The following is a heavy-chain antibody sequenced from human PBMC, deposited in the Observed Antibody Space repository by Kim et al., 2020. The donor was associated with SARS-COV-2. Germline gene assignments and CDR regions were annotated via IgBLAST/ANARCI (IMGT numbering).Heavy chain of an antibody. D-gene: IGHD3-22*01. V-gene: IGHV3-33*06. J-gene: IGHJ4*02. CDR3: AKGRYYYDISGYPY. Sequence: SEEGRYTIARDNAKNTLYLQINSLRAEDTAGYYCAKGRYYYDISGYPYWGQGTLVTVSS.